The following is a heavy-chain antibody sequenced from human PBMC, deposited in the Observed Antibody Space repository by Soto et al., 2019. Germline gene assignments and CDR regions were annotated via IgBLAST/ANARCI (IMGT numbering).Heavy chain of an antibody. V-gene: IGHV3-30*18. J-gene: IGHJ4*02. CDR3: AKDEVGATTSDYFDY. CDR2: ISYDGSNK. Sequence: PGGSLRLSCAASGFTFSSYGMHWVRQAPGKGLEWVAVISYDGSNKYYADSVKGRFTISRDNSKNTLYLQMNSLRAEDTAVYYCAKDEVGATTSDYFDYWGQGTLVTVSS. CDR1: GFTFSSYG. D-gene: IGHD1-26*01.